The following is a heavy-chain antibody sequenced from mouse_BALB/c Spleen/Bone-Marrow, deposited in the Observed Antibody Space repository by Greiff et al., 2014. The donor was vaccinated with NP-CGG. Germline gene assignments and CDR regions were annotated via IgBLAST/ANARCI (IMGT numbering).Heavy chain of an antibody. CDR3: ASYYYGSSSFAY. V-gene: IGHV14-3*02. Sequence: EVKLVESGAELVKPGASVKLSCTASGFNIKDTYMHWVKQRPEQGLEWIGRIDPANGNTKYDPKFQGKATITADTSSNTAYQQLSSLTSEDTAVYYCASYYYGSSSFAYWGQGTLVTVSA. J-gene: IGHJ3*01. D-gene: IGHD1-1*01. CDR2: IDPANGNT. CDR1: GFNIKDTY.